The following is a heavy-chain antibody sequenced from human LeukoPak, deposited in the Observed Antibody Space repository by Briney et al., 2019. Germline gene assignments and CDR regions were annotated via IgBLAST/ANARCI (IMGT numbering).Heavy chain of an antibody. CDR1: GFTFSSYA. J-gene: IGHJ5*02. Sequence: GGSLRLSCAASGFTFSSYAMSWVRQAPGKGLEWVSAIRGSGGSTYYADSVKGRFTISRDNSKNTLYLQMNSLRAEDTAVYYCAKDFYSNYVVGNWFDPWGQGTLVTVSS. V-gene: IGHV3-23*01. D-gene: IGHD4-11*01. CDR2: IRGSGGST. CDR3: AKDFYSNYVVGNWFDP.